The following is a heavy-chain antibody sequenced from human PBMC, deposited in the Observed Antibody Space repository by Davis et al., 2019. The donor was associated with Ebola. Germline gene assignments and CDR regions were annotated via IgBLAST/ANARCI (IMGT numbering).Heavy chain of an antibody. CDR3: ARTYYDILTGYYKGTY. V-gene: IGHV5-51*01. Sequence: GESLKISCKGSGYSFTSYWIGWVRQMPGKGLEWMGIIYPGDSDTRYSPSFQGQVTISADKSISTAYLQWSSLKASDTAVYYCARTYYDILTGYYKGTYWGQGTLVTVSS. CDR1: GYSFTSYW. D-gene: IGHD3-9*01. J-gene: IGHJ4*02. CDR2: IYPGDSDT.